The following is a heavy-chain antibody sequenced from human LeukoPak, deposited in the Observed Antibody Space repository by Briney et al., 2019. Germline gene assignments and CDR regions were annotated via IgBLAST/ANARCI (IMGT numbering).Heavy chain of an antibody. Sequence: GASVKVSCKASGYTFTSYGISWVRQAPGQGLEWMGWISAYNGNTNYAQKLQGRVTMTTDTSTSTAYMELRSLRSDDTAVYYCARDLDTGYSSSWYSPWGQGTLVTVSS. CDR1: GYTFTSYG. V-gene: IGHV1-18*01. CDR2: ISAYNGNT. J-gene: IGHJ5*02. CDR3: ARDLDTGYSSSWYSP. D-gene: IGHD6-13*01.